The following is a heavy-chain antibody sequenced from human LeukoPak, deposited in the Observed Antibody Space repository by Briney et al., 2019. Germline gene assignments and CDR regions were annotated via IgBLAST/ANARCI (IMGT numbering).Heavy chain of an antibody. CDR2: IRSKANSYAT. CDR3: TRHTVDRPY. V-gene: IGHV3-73*01. D-gene: IGHD3-22*01. Sequence: PGGSLRLSCAASGFTFSSSAMHWVRQASGKGLEWVGRIRSKANSYATAYAASVKGRFTISRDDSKNTAYLQMNSLKTEDTAVYYCTRHTVDRPYWGQGTLVTVSS. CDR1: GFTFSSSA. J-gene: IGHJ4*02.